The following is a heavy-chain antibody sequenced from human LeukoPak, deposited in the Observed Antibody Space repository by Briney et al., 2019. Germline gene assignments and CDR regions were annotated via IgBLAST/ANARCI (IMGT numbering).Heavy chain of an antibody. J-gene: IGHJ5*02. Sequence: SSETLSLTCTVSGGSISSSSYYWGWIRQPPGKGLEWIGEINHSGSTNYNPSLKSRVTISVDTSKNQFSLKLSSVTAADTAVYYCARGVGWLLLVRSYNWFDPWGQGTLVTVSS. D-gene: IGHD3-22*01. CDR2: INHSGST. CDR3: ARGVGWLLLVRSYNWFDP. V-gene: IGHV4-39*07. CDR1: GGSISSSSYY.